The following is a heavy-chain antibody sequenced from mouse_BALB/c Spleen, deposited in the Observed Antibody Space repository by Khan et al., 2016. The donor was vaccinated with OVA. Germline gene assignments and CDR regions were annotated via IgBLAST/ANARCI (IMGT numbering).Heavy chain of an antibody. CDR2: ISTYYGDV. V-gene: IGHV1S137*01. CDR3: TRGGGGSGFAY. CDR1: GYTFTDFT. J-gene: IGHJ3*01. Sequence: QVQLKQSGAELVRPGVSVKISCKGSGYTFTDFTMHWVKQSHAKSLEWIGVISTYYGDVTYNQKFKGKATMTVDKSSSTAYMELARLTSEDSAIYTCTRGGGGSGFAYWGQGTLVTVSA.